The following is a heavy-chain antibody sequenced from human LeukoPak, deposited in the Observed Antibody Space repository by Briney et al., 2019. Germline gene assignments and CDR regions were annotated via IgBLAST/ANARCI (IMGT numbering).Heavy chain of an antibody. CDR2: ITYDGDTR. Sequence: GRSLRLSCAASGFTFRSCGMHWVRQAPGKGREWVGVITYDGDTRYFEDSVKGRFTISRDTSKSTLYLQMNSLGAEDTAVYYCVKEQGSGYYRTADYWGQGALVTASS. J-gene: IGHJ4*02. V-gene: IGHV3-30*18. CDR3: VKEQGSGYYRTADY. D-gene: IGHD3-10*01. CDR1: GFTFRSCG.